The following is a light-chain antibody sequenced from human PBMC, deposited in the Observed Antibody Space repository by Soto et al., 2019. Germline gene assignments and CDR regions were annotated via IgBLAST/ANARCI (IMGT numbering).Light chain of an antibody. Sequence: DIQMTQSPSTLSASVGDRVTITCRASQSISSWLAWYQQKPGKAPKLLIYDASSLESGFPSRFSGSGSGTEFTLTFSSLQPDDFATYYFLQYNSYPFTFGPGTKVDI. J-gene: IGKJ3*01. CDR1: QSISSW. CDR2: DAS. V-gene: IGKV1-5*01. CDR3: LQYNSYPFT.